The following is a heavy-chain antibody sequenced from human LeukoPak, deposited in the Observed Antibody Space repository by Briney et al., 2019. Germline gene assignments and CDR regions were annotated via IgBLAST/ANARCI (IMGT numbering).Heavy chain of an antibody. J-gene: IGHJ4*02. CDR2: IVVGSGNT. Sequence: SVKVSCKASGFTFTSSAVQWVRQARGQRLERIGWIVVGSGNTNYAQKFQERVTITRDMSTSTAYMELSSLRSEDTAVYYCAAESVVVNKHYPFFDYWGQGTLVTVSS. D-gene: IGHD3-22*01. V-gene: IGHV1-58*01. CDR1: GFTFTSSA. CDR3: AAESVVVNKHYPFFDY.